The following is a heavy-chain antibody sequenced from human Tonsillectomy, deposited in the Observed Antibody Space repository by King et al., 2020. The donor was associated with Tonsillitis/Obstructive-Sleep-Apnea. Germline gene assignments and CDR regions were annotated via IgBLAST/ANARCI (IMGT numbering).Heavy chain of an antibody. J-gene: IGHJ5*02. Sequence: QLVQSGSELKKPGASVKVSCKASGNTVTSHAMHWVRQAPGQGLEWMGWINTNTGNPTFAQGFIGRFVFSSDTSVSTTYLQISSLKAEDTAVYYCARGGPITHFGVAIKDNWFDPWGQGTLVTVSS. CDR2: INTNTGNP. D-gene: IGHD3-3*01. V-gene: IGHV7-4-1*02. CDR3: ARGGPITHFGVAIKDNWFDP. CDR1: GNTVTSHA.